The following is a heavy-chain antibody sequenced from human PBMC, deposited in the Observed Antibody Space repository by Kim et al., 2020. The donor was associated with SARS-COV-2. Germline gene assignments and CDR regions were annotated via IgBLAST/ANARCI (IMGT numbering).Heavy chain of an antibody. CDR3: ARLGGLYASGPLDP. D-gene: IGHD3-16*01. V-gene: IGHV3-21*01. Sequence: ADSVKGRFTISRDNAKNSLYLQMNSLRAEDTAVYYCARLGGLYASGPLDPWGQGTLVTVSS. J-gene: IGHJ5*02.